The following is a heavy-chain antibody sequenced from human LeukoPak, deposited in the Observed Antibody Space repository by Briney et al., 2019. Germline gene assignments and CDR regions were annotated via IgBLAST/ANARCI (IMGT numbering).Heavy chain of an antibody. CDR2: FDPEDGET. CDR3: ATDSGYCSSTSCWQLFDY. Sequence: ASVKVPCKVSGYTLTELSMHWVRQAPGKGHEWMGGFDPEDGETIYAQKFQGRVTMTEDTSTDTAYMALSSLRSEDTAVYYCATDSGYCSSTSCWQLFDYWGQGTLVTVSS. D-gene: IGHD2-2*01. CDR1: GYTLTELS. J-gene: IGHJ4*02. V-gene: IGHV1-24*01.